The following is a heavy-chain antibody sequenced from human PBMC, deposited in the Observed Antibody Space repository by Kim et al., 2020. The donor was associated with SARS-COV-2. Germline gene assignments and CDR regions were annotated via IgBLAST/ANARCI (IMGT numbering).Heavy chain of an antibody. Sequence: GGSLRLSCAASGFTFRSYDMTWVRQAPGRGLEWVSAIRSSGDSTHYAASVKGRFTVSRDNSKNILYLQMDSLRAEDTALYYCVRYITWDWGQGALVTVAS. V-gene: IGHV3-23*01. CDR1: GFTFRSYD. CDR3: VRYITWD. CDR2: IRSSGDST. J-gene: IGHJ1*01. D-gene: IGHD1-20*01.